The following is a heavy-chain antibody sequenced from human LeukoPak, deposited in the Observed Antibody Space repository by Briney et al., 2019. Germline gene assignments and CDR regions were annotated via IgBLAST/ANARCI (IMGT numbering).Heavy chain of an antibody. D-gene: IGHD5-24*01. CDR1: VYTLTELS. Sequence: GASVKVSCKVSVYTLTELSMHWVRQAPGKGLEWMGGFDPEDGETIYAQKFQGRVTMTEDTSTDTAYMELSSLRSEDTAVYYCATVQDGYNSNYFDYWGQGTLVTVSS. CDR2: FDPEDGET. J-gene: IGHJ4*02. CDR3: ATVQDGYNSNYFDY. V-gene: IGHV1-24*01.